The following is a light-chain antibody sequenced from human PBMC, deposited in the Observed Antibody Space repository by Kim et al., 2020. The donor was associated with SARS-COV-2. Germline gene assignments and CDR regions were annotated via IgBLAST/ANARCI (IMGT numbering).Light chain of an antibody. J-gene: IGKJ5*01. CDR3: QQYYSTPIT. V-gene: IGKV4-1*01. CDR2: WAS. CDR1: QSVLYSSNNKNY. Sequence: ATINCKSSQSVLYSSNNKNYLAWYQQKPGQPPKLLIYWASTRESGVPDRFSGSGSGTDFTLTISSLQAEYVAVYYCQQYYSTPITFGQGTRLEIK.